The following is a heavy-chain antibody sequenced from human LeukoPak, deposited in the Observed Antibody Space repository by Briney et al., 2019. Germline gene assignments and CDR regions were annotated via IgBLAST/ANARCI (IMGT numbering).Heavy chain of an antibody. J-gene: IGHJ5*02. CDR1: GFTFSNFS. CDR2: ISSSSSYI. D-gene: IGHD1-26*01. CDR3: ARADSGSYNL. Sequence: GGSLRLSCAASGFTFSNFSMNWVRQAPGKGLEWVSSISSSSSYIYYADSVKGRFTISRDNAKNSLYLQMNSLRAEDTAVYYCARADSGSYNLWGQGTLVTVSS. V-gene: IGHV3-21*01.